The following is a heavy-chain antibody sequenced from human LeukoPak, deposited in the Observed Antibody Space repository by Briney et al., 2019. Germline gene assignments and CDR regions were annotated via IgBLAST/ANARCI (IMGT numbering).Heavy chain of an antibody. J-gene: IGHJ6*03. V-gene: IGHV1-18*01. CDR2: IRAYNGNT. D-gene: IGHD3-3*01. Sequence: ASVKVSCKASGYTFTTYGISWVRQAPGQGLEWMGWIRAYNGNTNYAQKLQGRVTMTTDTSSSTAYMELRSLRSDDTAVYYCARERVAAVRFLEWLFRFGMDVWGKGTTVTVSS. CDR3: ARERVAAVRFLEWLFRFGMDV. CDR1: GYTFTTYG.